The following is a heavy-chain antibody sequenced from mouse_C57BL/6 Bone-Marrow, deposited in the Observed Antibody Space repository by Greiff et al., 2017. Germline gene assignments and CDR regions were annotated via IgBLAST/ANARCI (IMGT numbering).Heavy chain of an antibody. CDR2: IHPNRGST. CDR3: ARGDGSVFAD. J-gene: IGHJ3*01. D-gene: IGHD3-2*02. Sequence: QVQLQQPGAELVKPGASVKLSCKASGYTFTSYWMHWVKQRPGQGFEWIGMIHPNRGSTNYNEKFKSKATLTVDKSTSKAYMKLSRLTSEDSAVYYCARGDGSVFADWGQGTLVTVSA. CDR1: GYTFTSYW. V-gene: IGHV1-64*01.